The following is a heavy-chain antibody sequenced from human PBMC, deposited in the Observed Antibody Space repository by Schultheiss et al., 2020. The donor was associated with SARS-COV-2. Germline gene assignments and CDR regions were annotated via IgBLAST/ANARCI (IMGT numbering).Heavy chain of an antibody. CDR1: GFTFSSYA. CDR3: ARDWQLERRPRYYYYYGMDV. V-gene: IGHV3-30*01. J-gene: IGHJ6*02. CDR2: ISYDGSNK. D-gene: IGHD1-1*01. Sequence: GSLRLSCAASGFTFSSYAMHWVRQAPGKGLEWVAVISYDGSNKYYADSVKGRFTISRDNSKNTLYLQMNSLRAEDTAVYYCARDWQLERRPRYYYYYGMDVWGQGTTVTVSS.